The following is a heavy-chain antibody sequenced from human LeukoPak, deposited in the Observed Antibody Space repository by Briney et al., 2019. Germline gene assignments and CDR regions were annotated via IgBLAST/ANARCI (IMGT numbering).Heavy chain of an antibody. Sequence: GGSLRLSCAASGFTFSGSAMHWVRQASGKGLEWVGRIRSKANSYATAYAASVKGRFTISRDDSKNTLYLQMNSLRDDDTALYYCAEWELLPTADYWGQGTLVTVSS. D-gene: IGHD1-26*01. CDR3: AEWELLPTADY. CDR1: GFTFSGSA. V-gene: IGHV3-73*01. J-gene: IGHJ4*02. CDR2: IRSKANSYAT.